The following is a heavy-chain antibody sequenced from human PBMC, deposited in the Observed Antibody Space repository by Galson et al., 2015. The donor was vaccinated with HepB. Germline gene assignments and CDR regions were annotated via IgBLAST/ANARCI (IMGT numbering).Heavy chain of an antibody. J-gene: IGHJ4*02. V-gene: IGHV1-18*04. D-gene: IGHD3-22*01. CDR1: GYTFSSYG. CDR3: ARLTYYDNSGYPDY. CDR2: VSAYNGNT. Sequence: SVKVSCKASGYTFSSYGINWVRQAPGQGLEWMGWVSAYNGNTNYALKFQGRVTMTTDTPTTTASMELRSLRSDDTAVYYCARLTYYDNSGYPDYWGQGTLVTVPS.